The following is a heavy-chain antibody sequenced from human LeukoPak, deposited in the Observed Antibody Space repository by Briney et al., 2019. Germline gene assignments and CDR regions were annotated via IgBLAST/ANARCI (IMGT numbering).Heavy chain of an antibody. D-gene: IGHD6-19*01. CDR3: ARDRGGWPDY. CDR1: GFTFSSYA. V-gene: IGHV3-23*01. Sequence: GGSLRLSCAASGFTFSSYAMSWVRQAPGKGLEWVSAISGSGGSTYYADSVKGRFTISRDNAKNSLYLQLNSLRPEDTGLYYCARDRGGWPDYWGQGTLVTVSS. J-gene: IGHJ4*02. CDR2: ISGSGGST.